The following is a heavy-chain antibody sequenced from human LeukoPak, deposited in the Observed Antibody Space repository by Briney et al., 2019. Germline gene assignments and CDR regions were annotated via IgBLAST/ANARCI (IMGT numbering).Heavy chain of an antibody. J-gene: IGHJ4*02. CDR3: ATDPQDYYDSSGTPLSLDY. D-gene: IGHD3-22*01. CDR2: FDPEDGET. CDR1: GYTLTELS. V-gene: IGHV1-24*01. Sequence: GASVKVSCKVSGYTLTELSMHWVRQAPGKGLEWMGGFDPEDGETIYAQKFQGRVTMTEDTSTDTAYMELSSLRSEDTAVYYCATDPQDYYDSSGTPLSLDYWGQGTLVTVSS.